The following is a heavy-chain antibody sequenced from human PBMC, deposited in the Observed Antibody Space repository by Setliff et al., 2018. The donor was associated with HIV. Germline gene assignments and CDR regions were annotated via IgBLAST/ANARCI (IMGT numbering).Heavy chain of an antibody. CDR1: GGSISTSNYY. J-gene: IGHJ4*02. D-gene: IGHD2-21*02. CDR3: ARLSGDYYYFDY. CDR2: IYYSGST. Sequence: SETLSLTCILSGGSISTSNYYWGWIRQPPGKGLEWIGSIYYSGSTYYTPSLKSRVTISVDTSKNQFSLKLSSVTAADTAVYYCARLSGDYYYFDYWGQGTLVTVSS. V-gene: IGHV4-39*01.